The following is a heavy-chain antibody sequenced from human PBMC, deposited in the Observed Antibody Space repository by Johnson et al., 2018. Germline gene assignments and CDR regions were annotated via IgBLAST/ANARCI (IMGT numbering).Heavy chain of an antibody. CDR2: ISYDGINK. CDR1: GFTFSSYG. D-gene: IGHD6-19*01. V-gene: IGHV3-30*18. CDR3: AKASRGWYAPAYYYDMDV. Sequence: QVQLVESGGGVVQPGRSLRLSCAASGFTFSSYGMHWVRQAPGKGLAWVAVISYDGINKSYEDSVKGRFHNSRDNSKNTLYLQRKRLRAEDTAVYYCAKASRGWYAPAYYYDMDVWGKGTTVTVSS. J-gene: IGHJ6*03.